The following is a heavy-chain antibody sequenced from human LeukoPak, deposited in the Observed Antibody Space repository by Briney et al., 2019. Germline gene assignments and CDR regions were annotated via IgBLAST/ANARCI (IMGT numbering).Heavy chain of an antibody. V-gene: IGHV4-4*07. CDR3: ASSHGAAPFDY. J-gene: IGHJ4*02. Sequence: PSQTLSLTCTVSGGSISSYYWSWIRQPAGKGLEWIGRIYTSGSTNYNPSLKIRVTMSVDTSKNQFSLKLSSVTAADTAVYYCASSHGAAPFDYWGQGTLVTVSS. D-gene: IGHD6-6*01. CDR1: GGSISSYY. CDR2: IYTSGST.